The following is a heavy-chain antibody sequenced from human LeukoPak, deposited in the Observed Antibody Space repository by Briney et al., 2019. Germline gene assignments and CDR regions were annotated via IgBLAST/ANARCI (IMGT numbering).Heavy chain of an antibody. V-gene: IGHV4-61*01. CDR1: GGSFSSGSYY. CDR2: IYYSGST. Sequence: SETLSLTCTVSGGSFSSGSYYWSWIRQPPGKGLEWIGYIYYSGSTNYNPSLKSRVTISVDTSKNQFSLKLSSVTAADTAVYYCARVQGVEGVSYYYGMDVWGQGTTVTVSS. J-gene: IGHJ6*02. CDR3: ARVQGVEGVSYYYGMDV. D-gene: IGHD3-10*01.